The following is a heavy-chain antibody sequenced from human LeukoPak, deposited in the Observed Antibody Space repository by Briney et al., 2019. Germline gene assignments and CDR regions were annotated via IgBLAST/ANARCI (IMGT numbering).Heavy chain of an antibody. CDR3: ARAIESYYYDSSGYYSGYYFDY. CDR1: GGSISSYY. CDR2: IYHSGST. D-gene: IGHD3-22*01. J-gene: IGHJ4*02. V-gene: IGHV4-38-2*02. Sequence: SETLSLTCTVSGGSISSYYWGWIRQPPGKGLEWIGSIYHSGSTYYNPSLKSRVTISVDTSKNQFSLKLSSVTAADTAVYYCARAIESYYYDSSGYYSGYYFDYWGQGTLVTVSS.